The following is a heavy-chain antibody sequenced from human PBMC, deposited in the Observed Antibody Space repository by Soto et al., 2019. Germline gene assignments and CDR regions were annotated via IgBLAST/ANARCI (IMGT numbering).Heavy chain of an antibody. CDR2: MNPNSGNT. CDR3: ARDSSSWYSSDY. J-gene: IGHJ4*02. Sequence: GASVKVSCKASGYTLTSYDINWVRQATGQGLEWMGWMNPNSGNTGYAQKFQGRVTMTRNTSISTAYMELSSLRSEDTAVYYCARDSSSWYSSDYWGQGTLVTVSS. CDR1: GYTLTSYD. V-gene: IGHV1-8*01. D-gene: IGHD6-13*01.